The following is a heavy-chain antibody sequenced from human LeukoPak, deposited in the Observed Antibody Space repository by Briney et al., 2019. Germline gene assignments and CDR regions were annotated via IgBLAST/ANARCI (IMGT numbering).Heavy chain of an antibody. CDR2: INEDGSEK. CDR1: GFTFGSYW. CDR3: ARASDVGTIDY. D-gene: IGHD7-27*01. Sequence: GGSLRLSCAASGFTFGSYWMSWVRQAPGKGLEWVANINEDGSEKYHVDSVKGRFAISRDNAKNSLYLQMDSLTAADTAVYYCARASDVGTIDYWGQGTLVTVSS. V-gene: IGHV3-7*04. J-gene: IGHJ4*02.